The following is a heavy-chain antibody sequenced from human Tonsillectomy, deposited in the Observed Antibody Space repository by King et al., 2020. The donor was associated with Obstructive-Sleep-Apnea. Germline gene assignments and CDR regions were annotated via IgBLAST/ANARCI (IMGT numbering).Heavy chain of an antibody. Sequence: VQLQESGPGLVKPSETLSLTCTVSGGSISGYYWSWIRQPPGKGIEWIAYIYSSGTTNYNPSLKSRVTISVDTSKNLFSLKLNSVTAADPAVYYCARQANSYLTLGWFDPWGQGTLVTVSS. J-gene: IGHJ5*02. D-gene: IGHD3-10*01. V-gene: IGHV4-59*01. CDR3: ARQANSYLTLGWFDP. CDR1: GGSISGYY. CDR2: IYSSGTT.